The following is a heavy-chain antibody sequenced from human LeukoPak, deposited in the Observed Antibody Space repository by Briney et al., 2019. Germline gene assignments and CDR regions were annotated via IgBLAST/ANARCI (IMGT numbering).Heavy chain of an antibody. Sequence: GGSLRVSCAASGFTVSSNYMSWVRQAPGKGLEWVSVIYSGGSTYYADSVKGRFTISRDNSKNTLYLQMNSLRAEDTAVYYCARDLWSSWYGNYFDYWGQGTLVTVSS. D-gene: IGHD6-13*01. J-gene: IGHJ4*02. CDR3: ARDLWSSWYGNYFDY. V-gene: IGHV3-53*01. CDR1: GFTVSSNY. CDR2: IYSGGST.